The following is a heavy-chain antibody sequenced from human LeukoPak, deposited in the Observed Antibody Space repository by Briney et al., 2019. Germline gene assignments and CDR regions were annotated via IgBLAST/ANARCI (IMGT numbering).Heavy chain of an antibody. CDR1: XFTFNNYA. CDR2: ISDSGGKT. D-gene: IGHD3-10*01. V-gene: IGHV3-23*01. Sequence: PGGSLRLSCTXAXFTFNNYAMSWVRQAPGKGLEWVSHISDSGGKTYYADSVKGRFTISRDNSKNTLYLQMDSLRAEDTAIYYCADFGSGSYCFDYWGQGTLVTVSS. CDR3: ADFGSGSYCFDY. J-gene: IGHJ4*02.